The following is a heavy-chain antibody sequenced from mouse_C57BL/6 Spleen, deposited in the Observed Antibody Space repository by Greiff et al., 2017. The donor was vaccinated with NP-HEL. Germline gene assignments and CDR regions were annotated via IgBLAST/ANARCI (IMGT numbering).Heavy chain of an antibody. CDR1: GFNIKDYY. J-gene: IGHJ3*01. V-gene: IGHV14-2*01. Sequence: EVQLQQSGAELVKPGASVKLSCTASGFNIKDYYMHWVKQRTEQGLEWIGRIDPEDGETKYAPKFQGKATITADTSSNTAYPQLSSLTSEDTAVYYCASSDSSGYAWFAYWGQGTLVTVSA. D-gene: IGHD3-2*02. CDR3: ASSDSSGYAWFAY. CDR2: IDPEDGET.